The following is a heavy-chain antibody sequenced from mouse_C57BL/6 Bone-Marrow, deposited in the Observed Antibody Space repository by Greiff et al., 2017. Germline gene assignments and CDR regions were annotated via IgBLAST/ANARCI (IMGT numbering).Heavy chain of an antibody. CDR1: GYTFTSYW. CDR2: IYPGSGST. CDR3: ARGGLRLAMDD. D-gene: IGHD2-4*01. Sequence: VQLQQPGAELVKPGASVKISCKASGYTFTSYWITWVKQRPGQGLEWIGDIYPGSGSTNYNEKFKSKATLTVDTSSSTAYMQLSSLTSEETAVYYCARGGLRLAMDDWGQVTSVTVSS. V-gene: IGHV1-55*01. J-gene: IGHJ4*01.